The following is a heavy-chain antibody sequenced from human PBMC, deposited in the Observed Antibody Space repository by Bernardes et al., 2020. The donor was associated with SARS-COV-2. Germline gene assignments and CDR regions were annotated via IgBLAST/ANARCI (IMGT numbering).Heavy chain of an antibody. Sequence: SETLSLTCAVYGGSFSGYYWSWIRQPPGKGLEWIGEINHSGSTNYNPSLKSRVTISIDTSKNQFSLKLSSVTAADTAVYYCARRRTLYYYDSSAYYSHYGMDVWGQGTTVTVSS. CDR1: GGSFSGYY. J-gene: IGHJ6*02. D-gene: IGHD3-22*01. V-gene: IGHV4-34*01. CDR2: INHSGST. CDR3: ARRRTLYYYDSSAYYSHYGMDV.